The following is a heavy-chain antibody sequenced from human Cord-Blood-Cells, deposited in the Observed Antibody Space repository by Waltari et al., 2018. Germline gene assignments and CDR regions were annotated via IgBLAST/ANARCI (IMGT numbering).Heavy chain of an antibody. CDR1: GFTFSSYG. CDR3: AKDAQGAFDY. Sequence: QVQLVESGGGVVQPGRSLRLSCDASGFTFSSYGMHWVRQAPGKGLEWVAVISYDGSNKYYADSVKGRFTISRDNSKNTLYLQMNSLRAEDTAVYYCAKDAQGAFDYWGQGTLVTVSS. V-gene: IGHV3-30*18. J-gene: IGHJ4*02. CDR2: ISYDGSNK.